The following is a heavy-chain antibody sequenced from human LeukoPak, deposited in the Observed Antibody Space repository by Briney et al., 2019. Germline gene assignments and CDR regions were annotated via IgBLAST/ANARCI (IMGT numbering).Heavy chain of an antibody. V-gene: IGHV3-74*01. CDR1: GFTFSSYW. J-gene: IGHJ6*03. D-gene: IGHD2-15*01. CDR3: ARDGGTFSIYYYYYYMDV. Sequence: PGGSLRLPCADSGFTFSSYWMHWVRQAPGKGLVWVSRINSDGSSTSYADSVKGRFTISRDNAKNTLYLQMNSLRAEDTAVYYCARDGGTFSIYYYYYYMDVWGKGTTVTVSS. CDR2: INSDGSST.